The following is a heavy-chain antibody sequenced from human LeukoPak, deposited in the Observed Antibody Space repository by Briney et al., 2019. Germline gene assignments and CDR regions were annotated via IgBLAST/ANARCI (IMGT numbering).Heavy chain of an antibody. D-gene: IGHD3-22*01. CDR3: AKDLGYYDTTGYSFEM. J-gene: IGHJ3*02. Sequence: GGSLRLSCEASGFKFDDFYMHWLRQRPGKGLEWVSLISWDGSVRYYADSVKGRFTISRDNIKEALYLQLNSLRTEDSALYYCAKDLGYYDTTGYSFEMWGQGTTVTVSS. V-gene: IGHV3-43*01. CDR1: GFKFDDFY. CDR2: ISWDGSVR.